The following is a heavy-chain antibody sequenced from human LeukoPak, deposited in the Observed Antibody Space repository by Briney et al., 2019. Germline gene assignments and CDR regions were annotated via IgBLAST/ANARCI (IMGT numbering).Heavy chain of an antibody. Sequence: SVKVSCKASGGTFSSYAISLVRQAPGQGLEWMGRIIPIFGTANYAQKFQGRVTITTDESTSTAYMELSSLRSEDTAVYYCARNYYYDSSGYSDYWGQGTLVTVSS. D-gene: IGHD3-22*01. J-gene: IGHJ4*02. V-gene: IGHV1-69*05. CDR2: IIPIFGTA. CDR1: GGTFSSYA. CDR3: ARNYYYDSSGYSDY.